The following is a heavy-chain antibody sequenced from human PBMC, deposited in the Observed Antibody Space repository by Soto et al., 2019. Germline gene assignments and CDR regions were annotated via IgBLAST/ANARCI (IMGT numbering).Heavy chain of an antibody. CDR1: GGTFSSYA. J-gene: IGHJ6*02. Sequence: QVQLVQSGAEVKKPGSSVKVSCKASGGTFSSYAISWVRQAPGQGFEWMGGIIPIFGTANYAQKFQGRVTITADESTSTAYMELSSLRSEDTAVYYCARDPKGIAARRVGYYYYGMDVWGQGTTVTVSS. D-gene: IGHD6-6*01. V-gene: IGHV1-69*01. CDR2: IIPIFGTA. CDR3: ARDPKGIAARRVGYYYYGMDV.